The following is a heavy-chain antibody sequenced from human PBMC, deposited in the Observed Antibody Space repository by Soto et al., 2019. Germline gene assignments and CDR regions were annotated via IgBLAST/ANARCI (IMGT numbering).Heavy chain of an antibody. D-gene: IGHD3-3*01. J-gene: IGHJ5*02. CDR1: GGSFSGYY. Sequence: ASETLSLTCAVYGGSFSGYYWSWIRQPPGKGLEWIGEINHSGSTNYNPSLKSRVTISVDTSKNQFSLKLSSVTAADTAVYYCARSKLRITIFGVVPGPNWFDPWGQGTLVTVSS. CDR3: ARSKLRITIFGVVPGPNWFDP. V-gene: IGHV4-34*01. CDR2: INHSGST.